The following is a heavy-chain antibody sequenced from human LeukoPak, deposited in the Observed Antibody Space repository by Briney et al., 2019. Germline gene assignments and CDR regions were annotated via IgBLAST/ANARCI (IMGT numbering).Heavy chain of an antibody. CDR2: IYTSGST. CDR3: ARPLSISGYYYDAFDI. D-gene: IGHD3-22*01. Sequence: PSETLSLTCTASGGSISSGSYYWSWIRQPAGKGLEWIGRIYTSGSTNYNPSLKSRVTISVDTSKNQFSLKLTSVTAADTAVYYCARPLSISGYYYDAFDIWGQGTMVTVSS. V-gene: IGHV4-61*02. J-gene: IGHJ3*02. CDR1: GGSISSGSYY.